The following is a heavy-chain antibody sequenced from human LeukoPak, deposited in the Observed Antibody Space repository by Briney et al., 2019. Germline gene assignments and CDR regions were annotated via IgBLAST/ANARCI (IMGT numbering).Heavy chain of an antibody. CDR2: INHSGST. CDR1: GGSFSGYY. J-gene: IGHJ4*02. V-gene: IGHV4-34*01. CDR3: ARGKTYYYGSGSYGPPFDY. D-gene: IGHD3-10*01. Sequence: SETLSLTCAVDGGSFSGYYWSWIRQPPGKGLEWIGEINHSGSTNYNPSLKSRVTISVDTSKNQFSLKLSSVTAADTAVYYCARGKTYYYGSGSYGPPFDYWGQGTLVTVSS.